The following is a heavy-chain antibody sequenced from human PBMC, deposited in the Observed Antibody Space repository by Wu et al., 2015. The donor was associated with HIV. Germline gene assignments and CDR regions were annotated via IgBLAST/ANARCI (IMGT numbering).Heavy chain of an antibody. D-gene: IGHD3-22*01. CDR3: AREVTMIVKTFHDY. Sequence: QVRLVQSGAEVKKPGASVKVSCKASGYTFTGYYMHWVRQAPGQGLEWVGWINPNSGGTNYAQKFQGRVTMTRDTSISTAYMELSRLRSDDTAVYYCAREVTMIVKTFHDYWGQGTLVTVSS. CDR1: GYTFTGYY. V-gene: IGHV1-2*02. CDR2: INPNSGGT. J-gene: IGHJ4*02.